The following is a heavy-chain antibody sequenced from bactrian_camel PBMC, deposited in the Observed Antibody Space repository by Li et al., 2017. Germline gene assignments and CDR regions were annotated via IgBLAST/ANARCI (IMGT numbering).Heavy chain of an antibody. Sequence: VQLVESGGGSVQAGGSLRLSCAASGFTFSSEHKSWVRQAPGKGLEWVSVTSTGGDTTYYAGSVKSRFTVSRDDAENMVYLQMGSLKPEDAAVYYCRDGAAIYRGQGTQVTVS. CDR2: TSTGGDTT. CDR1: GFTFSSEH. D-gene: IGHD5*01. V-gene: IGHV3S40*01. J-gene: IGHJ4*01. CDR3: RDGAAIY.